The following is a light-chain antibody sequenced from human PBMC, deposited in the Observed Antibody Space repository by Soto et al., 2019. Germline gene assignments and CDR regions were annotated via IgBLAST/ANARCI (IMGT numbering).Light chain of an antibody. Sequence: QSALTQPPSASGSPGQSVTISCTGTSSDVGYYNFVSWYQQHPGKAPKLMIYEVNKRPSGVPDRFSGSKSGNTASLTVSGLQAEDEADYYCSSYGGTNNLVFGGGTQLTVL. V-gene: IGLV2-8*01. CDR3: SSYGGTNNLV. J-gene: IGLJ2*01. CDR2: EVN. CDR1: SSDVGYYNF.